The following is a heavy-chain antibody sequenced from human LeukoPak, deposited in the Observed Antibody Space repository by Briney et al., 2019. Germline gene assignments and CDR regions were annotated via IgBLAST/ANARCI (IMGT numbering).Heavy chain of an antibody. Sequence: GESLKISCKGSGYSFTSYWIGWVRQMPGKGLEWMGIIYPGDSDTRYSPSFQGQVTISADKSISTAYLQWSSLRSEDTAVYYCARSLRTAMALYYYYGMDVWGQGTTVTVSS. CDR1: GYSFTSYW. CDR3: ARSLRTAMALYYYYGMDV. D-gene: IGHD5-18*01. V-gene: IGHV5-51*01. CDR2: IYPGDSDT. J-gene: IGHJ6*02.